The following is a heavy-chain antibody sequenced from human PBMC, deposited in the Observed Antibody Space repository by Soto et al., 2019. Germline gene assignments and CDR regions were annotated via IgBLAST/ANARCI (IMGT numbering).Heavy chain of an antibody. CDR3: AKIRAAGLVLMGTFDY. CDR2: ISGSGGST. D-gene: IGHD6-25*01. Sequence: GGSLRLSCAASGFTFSSYAMSWVRQAPGKGLEWVSAISGSGGSTSYADSVKGRFTISRDNSKNTLYLQMNSLRAEDTAVYYCAKIRAAGLVLMGTFDYWGQGTLVTVSS. V-gene: IGHV3-23*01. CDR1: GFTFSSYA. J-gene: IGHJ4*02.